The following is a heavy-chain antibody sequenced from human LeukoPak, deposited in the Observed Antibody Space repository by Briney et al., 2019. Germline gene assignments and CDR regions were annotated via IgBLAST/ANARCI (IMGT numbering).Heavy chain of an antibody. J-gene: IGHJ3*02. CDR3: ARGYCGGDCPRDDDAFDI. CDR2: IYSSGTT. V-gene: IGHV3-66*01. Sequence: GGSLRLSCAASGLTVSRNYMTWVRQAPGKGLEWGSTIYSSGTTYYADSVKGRFAISRDSSKNTLYLQMNSLRPDDTAVYYCARGYCGGDCPRDDDAFDIWGRGTAVTVSS. D-gene: IGHD2-21*02. CDR1: GLTVSRNY.